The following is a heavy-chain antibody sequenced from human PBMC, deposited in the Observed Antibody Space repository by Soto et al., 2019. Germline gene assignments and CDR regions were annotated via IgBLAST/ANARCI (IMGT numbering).Heavy chain of an antibody. D-gene: IGHD2-21*01. CDR2: TNGGNEET. V-gene: IGHV1-3*01. CDR1: GYNFANNA. J-gene: IGHJ6*02. Sequence: QVHLVQSGAEVKEPGSSVRLSCRTSGYNFANNAISWVRQAPGQRLEWMGWTNGGNEETRYSQKFQARVTLGDDTYANTFYMEMSRMTPEAAAVYYSERGGWVLVEGSQYYYGMDVWGQGTTVTVSS. CDR3: ERGGWVLVEGSQYYYGMDV.